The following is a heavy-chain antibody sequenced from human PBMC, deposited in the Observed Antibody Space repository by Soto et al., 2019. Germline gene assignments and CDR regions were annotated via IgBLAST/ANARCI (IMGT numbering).Heavy chain of an antibody. J-gene: IGHJ6*02. CDR1: GFTFSSYA. CDR2: ISYDGSNK. V-gene: IGHV3-30-3*01. Sequence: LRLSCAASGFTFSSYAMHWVRQAPGKGLEWVAVISYDGSNKYYADSVKGRFTISRDNSKNTLYLQMNSLRAEDTAVYYCARDPSSIAARGDYYYYGMDVWGQGTTVTVSS. CDR3: ARDPSSIAARGDYYYYGMDV. D-gene: IGHD6-6*01.